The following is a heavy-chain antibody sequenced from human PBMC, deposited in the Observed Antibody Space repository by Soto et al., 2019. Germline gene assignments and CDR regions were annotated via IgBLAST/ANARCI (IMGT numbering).Heavy chain of an antibody. CDR2: IKKDESEI. CDR1: VFIFSDSS. D-gene: IGHD2-21*02. Sequence: XGYLRLSCAASVFIFSDSSMTCVRRAPGKWLEWVATIKKDESEIYYVDSVKGRFTISRDNAKNSLDLQMTSLRVEDTAVYYCGRGRDSDRRLYRPVDYWGQGTLGTLSS. V-gene: IGHV3-7*03. J-gene: IGHJ4*02. CDR3: GRGRDSDRRLYRPVDY.